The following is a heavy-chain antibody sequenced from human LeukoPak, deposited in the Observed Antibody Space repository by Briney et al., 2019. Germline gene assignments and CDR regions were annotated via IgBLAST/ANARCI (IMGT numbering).Heavy chain of an antibody. J-gene: IGHJ4*02. CDR1: GYSFTNYW. CDR2: IDPSDSYP. D-gene: IGHD5-18*01. Sequence: GESLKISCKASGYSFTNYWIYWVRQMPGKGLEWMGRIDPSDSYPNYSPSFQGQVTISADKSTSTAYLQWSNLKASDTAMYYCATREGGQYRFFHWGQGTLVTVSS. CDR3: ATREGGQYRFFH. V-gene: IGHV5-10-1*04.